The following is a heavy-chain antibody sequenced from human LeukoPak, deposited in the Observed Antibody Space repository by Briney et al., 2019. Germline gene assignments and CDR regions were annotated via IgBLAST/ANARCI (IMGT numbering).Heavy chain of an antibody. V-gene: IGHV1-8*01. CDR1: GYTFTSYD. Sequence: ASVKDSCKASGYTFTSYDINWVRQATGQGLEWMGWMNPNSGNTGYAQKFQGRVTMTRNTSISTAYMELSSLRSEDTAVYYCARGPLGGRGIQLWLSYWGQGTLVTVSS. J-gene: IGHJ4*02. CDR3: ARGPLGGRGIQLWLSY. CDR2: MNPNSGNT. D-gene: IGHD5-18*01.